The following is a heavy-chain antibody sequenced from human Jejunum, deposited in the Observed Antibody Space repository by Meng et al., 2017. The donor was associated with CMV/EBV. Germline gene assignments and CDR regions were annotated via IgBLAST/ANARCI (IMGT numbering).Heavy chain of an antibody. Sequence: VPLQGWGPRLSKSPETLPLTCCVSAGSISGYYGSCSRQPAGKGLECSGRIYTSGSTHYNPSLKSRLTMSVDLSNNQISMKLRSVTAADTAVYYCARESGSYYWFDPWGQGTLVTVSS. J-gene: IGHJ5*02. V-gene: IGHV4-4*07. CDR3: ARESGSYYWFDP. D-gene: IGHD1-26*01. CDR2: IYTSGST. CDR1: AGSISGYY.